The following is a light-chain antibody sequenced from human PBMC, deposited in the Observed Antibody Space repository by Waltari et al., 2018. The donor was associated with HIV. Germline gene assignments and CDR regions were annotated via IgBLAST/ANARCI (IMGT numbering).Light chain of an antibody. J-gene: IGLJ2*01. CDR2: DVS. CDR3: CSYAGSYPVV. V-gene: IGLV2-11*01. Sequence: QSALTQPRSVSGSPGQSVTISCTGTRSDVGVYTFVSWYQQHPGKAPKLMIYDVSKRPSGVPDRFSGSKSGNTASLTISGLQAEDEADYYCCSYAGSYPVVFGGGTKLTVL. CDR1: RSDVGVYTF.